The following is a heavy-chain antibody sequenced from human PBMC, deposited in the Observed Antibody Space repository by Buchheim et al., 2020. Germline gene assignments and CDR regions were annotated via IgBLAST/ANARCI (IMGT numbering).Heavy chain of an antibody. J-gene: IGHJ4*02. Sequence: QVQLVESGGGVVQPGRSLRLSCAASGFTFSSYAMHWVRQAPGKGLEWVAVISYDGSNKYYADSVKGRFTISRDNSKNTLYLQMNSLRAEDTAVYYCARDAPGIAAAGTSVDYWGQGTL. V-gene: IGHV3-30-3*01. D-gene: IGHD6-13*01. CDR2: ISYDGSNK. CDR3: ARDAPGIAAAGTSVDY. CDR1: GFTFSSYA.